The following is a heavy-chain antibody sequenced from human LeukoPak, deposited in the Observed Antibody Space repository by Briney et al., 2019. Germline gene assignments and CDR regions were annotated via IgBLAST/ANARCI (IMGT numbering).Heavy chain of an antibody. CDR2: ISGSGGST. Sequence: GGSLRLSCAASGFTYSSYAMSWVRQAPGKGLEWVSAISGSGGSTYYADSVKGRFTISRDNSKNTLYLQMNSLRAEDTAVHYCAKDEYGWYEHDYWGQGTLVTVSS. CDR3: AKDEYGWYEHDY. J-gene: IGHJ4*02. D-gene: IGHD6-19*01. V-gene: IGHV3-23*01. CDR1: GFTYSSYA.